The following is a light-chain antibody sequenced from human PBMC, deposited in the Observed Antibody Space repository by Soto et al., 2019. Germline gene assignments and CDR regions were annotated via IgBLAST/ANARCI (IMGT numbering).Light chain of an antibody. V-gene: IGLV1-40*01. CDR3: QSYDSSLSVSYV. CDR1: SSNIGAGYD. J-gene: IGLJ1*01. CDR2: GNS. Sequence: QSVLTQPPSVSRAPGQRVTISCTGSSSNIGAGYDVHWYQQLPGTAPKLLIYGNSNRPSGVPDRFSGSKSGTSASLAITGLQAEDEADYYCQSYDSSLSVSYVFGSGTKLTVL.